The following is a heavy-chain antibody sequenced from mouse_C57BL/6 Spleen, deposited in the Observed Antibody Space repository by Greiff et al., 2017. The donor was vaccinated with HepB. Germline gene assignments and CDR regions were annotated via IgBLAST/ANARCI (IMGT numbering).Heavy chain of an antibody. V-gene: IGHV1-55*01. CDR2: IYPGSGST. CDR1: GYTFTSYW. J-gene: IGHJ2*01. D-gene: IGHD2-5*01. CDR3: ARYPYSNYLYYCDY. Sequence: VQLQQSGAELVKPGASVKMSCKASGYTFTSYWITWVKQRPGQGLEWIGDIYPGSGSTNYNEKFKSKATLTVDTSSSTAYMQLSSLTSEDSAVYYCARYPYSNYLYYCDYWGQGTTLTVSS.